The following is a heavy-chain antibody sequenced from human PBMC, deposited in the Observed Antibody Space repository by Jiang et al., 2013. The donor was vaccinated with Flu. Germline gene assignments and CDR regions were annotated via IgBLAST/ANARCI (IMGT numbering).Heavy chain of an antibody. Sequence: PGLVKPSETLSLTCTVSGGSISSSSYYWGWIRQPPGKGLEWIGSIYYMGGTYXNPSLKSRVTISVDTSKNQFSLKLSSVTAADTAVYYCARSQGGPWELTPKYYFDYWGQGTLVTVSS. J-gene: IGHJ4*02. D-gene: IGHD1-26*01. V-gene: IGHV4-39*07. CDR2: IYYMGGT. CDR1: GGSISSSSYY. CDR3: ARSQGGPWELTPKYYFDY.